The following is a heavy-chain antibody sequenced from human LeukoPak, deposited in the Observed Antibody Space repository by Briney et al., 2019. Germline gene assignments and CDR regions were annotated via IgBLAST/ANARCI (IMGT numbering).Heavy chain of an antibody. CDR2: IYYSGST. Sequence: SETLSLTCTVSSGSISSGGYYWSWIRQHPGKGLEWIGYIYYSGSTYYNPSLKSRVTISVDTSKNQFSLKLSSVTAADTAVYYCASSGYDMNWFDPWGQGTLVTVSS. CDR1: SGSISSGGYY. D-gene: IGHD5-12*01. V-gene: IGHV4-31*03. J-gene: IGHJ5*02. CDR3: ASSGYDMNWFDP.